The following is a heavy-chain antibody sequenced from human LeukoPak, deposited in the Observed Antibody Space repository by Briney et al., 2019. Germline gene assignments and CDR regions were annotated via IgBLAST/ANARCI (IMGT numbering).Heavy chain of an antibody. V-gene: IGHV3-48*02. Sequence: GGSLRLSCASSGFTFSAYHMNWVRQAPGKGLERISFISSDSGTLYYADSVKGRFTISRDNAANSLYLQMNNLRDEDTAVYYCARRDPFDYWGQGTMVTVSS. CDR3: ARRDPFDY. CDR2: ISSDSGTL. CDR1: GFTFSAYH. J-gene: IGHJ4*02.